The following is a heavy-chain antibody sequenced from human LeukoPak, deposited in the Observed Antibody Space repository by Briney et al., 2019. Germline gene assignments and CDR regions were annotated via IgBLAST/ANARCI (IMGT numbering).Heavy chain of an antibody. Sequence: PSETLSLTCAVYGGSFSGYYWSWIRQPPGKGLEWIGEINHSGSTNYNPSLKSRVTISVDTSKNQFSLKLSSVTAADTAVYYCARGIDSYGPGDYWSQGTLVTVSS. V-gene: IGHV4-34*01. CDR3: ARGIDSYGPGDY. CDR2: INHSGST. J-gene: IGHJ4*02. D-gene: IGHD5-18*01. CDR1: GGSFSGYY.